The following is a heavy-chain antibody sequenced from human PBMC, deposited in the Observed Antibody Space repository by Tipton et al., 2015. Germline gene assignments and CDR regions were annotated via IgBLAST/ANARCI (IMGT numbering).Heavy chain of an antibody. D-gene: IGHD2-21*01. V-gene: IGHV3-74*01. J-gene: IGHJ5*02. CDR3: AKVAPPNWFDP. CDR2: INPDEAFT. Sequence: SLRLSCAGSGFTFSSYWMHWVRQAPGQGPVWVSRINPDEAFTSYADSVKGRFTISRDNVKNTLYLQMNSLRAEDTAVYYCAKVAPPNWFDPWGQGTLVTVSS. CDR1: GFTFSSYW.